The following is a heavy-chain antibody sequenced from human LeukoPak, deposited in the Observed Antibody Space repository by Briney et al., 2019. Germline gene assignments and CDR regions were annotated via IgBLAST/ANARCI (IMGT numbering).Heavy chain of an antibody. CDR3: ARSFSPNYYDLLDY. CDR2: ISAYNGNT. J-gene: IGHJ4*02. CDR1: GYTFTSYG. Sequence: ASVKVSCKASGYTFTSYGISWVRQAPGQGLEWMGWISAYNGNTNYAQKLQGRVTMTTDTSTSTAYMELRSLRSDDTAMYYCARSFSPNYYDLLDYWGQGTLVTVSS. D-gene: IGHD3-22*01. V-gene: IGHV1-18*01.